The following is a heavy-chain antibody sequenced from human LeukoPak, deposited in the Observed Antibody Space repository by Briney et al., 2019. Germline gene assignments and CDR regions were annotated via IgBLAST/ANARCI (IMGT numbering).Heavy chain of an antibody. CDR2: IYSGGTT. V-gene: IGHV3-53*01. CDR1: GFTVSSNY. D-gene: IGHD3-3*01. CDR3: ARHTDDFWSGFDN. J-gene: IGHJ4*02. Sequence: GGSLRLSCAVTGFTVSSNYMSWVRQAPGKGLEWVSVIYSGGTTYYTDSVKGRFTISRDNSKNTLYLQMNSLRAEDTAVYYCARHTDDFWSGFDNWGQGTLVTVSS.